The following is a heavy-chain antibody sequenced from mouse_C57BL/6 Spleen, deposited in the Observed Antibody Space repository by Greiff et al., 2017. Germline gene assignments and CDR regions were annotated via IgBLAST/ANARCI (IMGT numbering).Heavy chain of an antibody. CDR2: INPGSGGT. CDR1: GYAFTNYL. V-gene: IGHV1-54*01. Sequence: LQESGAELVRPGTSVKVSCKASGYAFTNYLIEWVKQRPGQGLEWIGVINPGSGGTNYNEKFKGKATLTADKSSSTAYMQLSSLTSEDSAVYFCARDLSFAYWGQGTLVTVSA. CDR3: ARDLSFAY. D-gene: IGHD2-3*01. J-gene: IGHJ3*01.